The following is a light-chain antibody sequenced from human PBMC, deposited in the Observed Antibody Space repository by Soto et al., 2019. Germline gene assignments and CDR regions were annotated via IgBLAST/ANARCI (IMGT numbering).Light chain of an antibody. J-gene: IGKJ5*01. Sequence: EIVMTQSPATLSVSPGERATLSCRASQSVSSNFAWYQQKPGQAPRLLIYGASTRATGIQARFSGSGSGTEFTLTISSLQSEDFEVYYCQQYNNWPPLAFGQGTRLEIK. CDR1: QSVSSN. V-gene: IGKV3-15*01. CDR2: GAS. CDR3: QQYNNWPPLA.